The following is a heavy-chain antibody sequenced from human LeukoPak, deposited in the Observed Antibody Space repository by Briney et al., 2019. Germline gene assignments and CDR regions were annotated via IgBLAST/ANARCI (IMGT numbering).Heavy chain of an antibody. J-gene: IGHJ5*02. D-gene: IGHD2/OR15-2a*01. Sequence: ASVKVSCKASGHTFTRYGFSWVRQAPGQGLEWMGWISPYNGKTNYAQKFQGRVTMTTDTSTSTAYMELRSLRSDDTAVYYCARLGGNINSPYGNWFDPWGQGALVTVSS. CDR1: GHTFTRYG. V-gene: IGHV1-18*01. CDR2: ISPYNGKT. CDR3: ARLGGNINSPYGNWFDP.